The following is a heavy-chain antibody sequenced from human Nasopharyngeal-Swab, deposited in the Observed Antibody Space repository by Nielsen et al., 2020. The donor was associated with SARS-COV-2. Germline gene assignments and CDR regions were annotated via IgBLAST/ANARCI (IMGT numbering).Heavy chain of an antibody. CDR2: IIPIFGTA. CDR3: ARGDTIFGKGSYDAFDI. CDR1: GCTFSSYA. Sequence: SVKVSCKASGCTFSSYAISWVRQAPGQGLEWMGGIIPIFGTANYAQKFQGRVTITADKSTSTAYMELSSLRSEDTAVYYCARGDTIFGKGSYDAFDIWGQGTMVTVSS. J-gene: IGHJ3*02. V-gene: IGHV1-69*06. D-gene: IGHD3-3*01.